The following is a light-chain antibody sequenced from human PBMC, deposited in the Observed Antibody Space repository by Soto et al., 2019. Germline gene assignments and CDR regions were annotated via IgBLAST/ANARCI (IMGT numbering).Light chain of an antibody. J-gene: IGKJ2*01. V-gene: IGKV1-5*01. Sequence: DIEITQSPSTLSASVGDMVIVTCWASQSIGNLLAWYQQKPGKAPNLLISDASNLESGVPSRFSGSGSETEFTLTITSLQPEDFATYYCQQYKNYSPSTFGQGTKVDI. CDR2: DAS. CDR3: QQYKNYSPST. CDR1: QSIGNL.